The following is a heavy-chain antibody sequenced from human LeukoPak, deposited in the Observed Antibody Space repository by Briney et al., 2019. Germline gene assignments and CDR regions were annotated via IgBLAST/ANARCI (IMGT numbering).Heavy chain of an antibody. CDR3: ARDREDVVVPAAMDY. J-gene: IGHJ4*02. V-gene: IGHV3-21*01. D-gene: IGHD2-2*01. CDR1: GFTVSSNF. Sequence: TGGSLRLSCTASGFTVSSNFMSWVRQAPGKGLEWVSSISSSSSYIYYADSVKGRFTISRDNAKNSLYLQMNSLRAEDTAVYYCARDREDVVVPAAMDYWGQGTLVTVSS. CDR2: ISSSSSYI.